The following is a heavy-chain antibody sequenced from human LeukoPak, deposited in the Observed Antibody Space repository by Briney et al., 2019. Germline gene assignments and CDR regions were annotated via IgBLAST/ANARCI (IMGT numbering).Heavy chain of an antibody. V-gene: IGHV3-23*01. CDR2: ISASGTST. CDR3: AKDRTVFRGITYYFDY. CDR1: GFTFTNYA. J-gene: IGHJ4*02. D-gene: IGHD3-10*01. Sequence: GGSLRLSCAAPGFTFTNYALCWVRPAPGEGLEWVSPISASGTSTYYADSVKGRFTISKDNSKNTLYLQMNSLRADDTAVYYCAKDRTVFRGITYYFDYWGQGTLVTVSS.